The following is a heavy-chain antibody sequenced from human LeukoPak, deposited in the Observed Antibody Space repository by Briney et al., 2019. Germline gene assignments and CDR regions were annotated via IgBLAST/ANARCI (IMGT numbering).Heavy chain of an antibody. J-gene: IGHJ4*02. D-gene: IGHD1-26*01. CDR2: ISSSGSTI. V-gene: IGHV3-48*03. Sequence: GGSLRLSCAASGFTFSSYEMNWVRQAPGKGLEWVSYISSSGSTIYYADSVKGRFTISRDNAKNSLYLQMNSLRAEDTAVYYCARELGGSYFDYWGQGTLVTVSS. CDR1: GFTFSSYE. CDR3: ARELGGSYFDY.